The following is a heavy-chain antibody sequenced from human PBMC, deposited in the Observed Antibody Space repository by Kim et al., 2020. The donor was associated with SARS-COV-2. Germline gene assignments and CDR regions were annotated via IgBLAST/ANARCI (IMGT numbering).Heavy chain of an antibody. Sequence: GGSLRLSCSASGFTFSSYAMHWVRQAPGKGLEYVSAISSNGGSIYYADSVKGRLTISRDNSKNTLYLQMSSLRAEDTAVYYCVKGRDNWNNNWFDPWGQGTQVTVSS. D-gene: IGHD1-20*01. CDR3: VKGRDNWNNNWFDP. J-gene: IGHJ5*02. CDR2: ISSNGGSI. CDR1: GFTFSSYA. V-gene: IGHV3-64D*06.